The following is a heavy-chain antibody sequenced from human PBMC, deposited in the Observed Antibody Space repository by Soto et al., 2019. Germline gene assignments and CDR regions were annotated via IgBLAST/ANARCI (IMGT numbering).Heavy chain of an antibody. V-gene: IGHV4-39*01. D-gene: IGHD3-3*01. Sequence: SETLSLTCTVSGGSISSVSNYWGWIRQPPGKGLEWIATIYYSGSTYYNPSLKSRVTISVDTAKNQFSLKLSSVAAADTAVYYCARTPDVLRFLNWFGPWGQGTLVTVSS. J-gene: IGHJ5*02. CDR1: GGSISSVSNY. CDR2: IYYSGST. CDR3: ARTPDVLRFLNWFGP.